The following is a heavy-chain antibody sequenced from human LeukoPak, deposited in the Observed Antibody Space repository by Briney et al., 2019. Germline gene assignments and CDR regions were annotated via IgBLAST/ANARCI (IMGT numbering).Heavy chain of an antibody. V-gene: IGHV1-18*04. Sequence: ASVKVSCKASGYTFTGYCMHWVRQAPGQGLEWMGWISAYNGNTNYAQKLQGRVTMTTDTSTSTAYMELRSLRSDDTAVYYCARTPIAAAGTIFDFWGQGTLVTVSS. CDR1: GYTFTGYC. CDR3: ARTPIAAAGTIFDF. J-gene: IGHJ4*02. CDR2: ISAYNGNT. D-gene: IGHD6-13*01.